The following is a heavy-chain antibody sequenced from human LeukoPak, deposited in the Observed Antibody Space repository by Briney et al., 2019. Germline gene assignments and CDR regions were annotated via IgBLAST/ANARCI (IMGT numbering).Heavy chain of an antibody. CDR2: ISYDGSNK. D-gene: IGHD2-2*02. Sequence: RRSLRLSCAASGFTFSSYGIHWVRQAPGKGLEWVAVISYDGSNKYYADSVRGRFTISRDNSKNTLYLQMNSRRAEDTAVYYCAKDLAATRYCSSTSCYNHYYYGMDVWGQGTTVTVSS. J-gene: IGHJ6*02. V-gene: IGHV3-30*18. CDR3: AKDLAATRYCSSTSCYNHYYYGMDV. CDR1: GFTFSSYG.